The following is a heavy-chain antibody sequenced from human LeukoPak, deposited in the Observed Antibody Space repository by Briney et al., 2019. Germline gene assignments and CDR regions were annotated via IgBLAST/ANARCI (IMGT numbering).Heavy chain of an antibody. CDR3: ARAPTVVTPFNWFDP. CDR1: GYSISSGYY. Sequence: SETLSLTCTVSGYSISSGYYWGWIRQPPGKGLEWIGSIYHSGSTYYNPSLKSRVTISVDTSKNQFSLKLSSVTAADTAVYYCARAPTVVTPFNWFDPWGQGTLVTVSS. V-gene: IGHV4-38-2*02. CDR2: IYHSGST. D-gene: IGHD4-23*01. J-gene: IGHJ5*02.